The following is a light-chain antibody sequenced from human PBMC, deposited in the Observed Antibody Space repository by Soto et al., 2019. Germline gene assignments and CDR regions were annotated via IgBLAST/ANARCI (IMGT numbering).Light chain of an antibody. Sequence: EIVFTQSPGTLSLSPGERATLSCRASQSVSSSYLAWYQQKPGQAPRLIMYGASSRATGIPDRLSGSGSGTDFTLTISRLEPEDFSVYYCQQYNSPPYTFGPGTRREIK. CDR3: QQYNSPPYT. V-gene: IGKV3-20*01. J-gene: IGKJ2*01. CDR2: GAS. CDR1: QSVSSSY.